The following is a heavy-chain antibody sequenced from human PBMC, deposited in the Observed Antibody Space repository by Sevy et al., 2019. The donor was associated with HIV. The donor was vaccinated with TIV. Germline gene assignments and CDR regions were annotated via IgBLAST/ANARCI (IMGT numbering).Heavy chain of an antibody. V-gene: IGHV4-59*01. CDR3: ARSRVITGTFDY. CDR2: ISYSGST. D-gene: IGHD1-20*01. CDR1: GGSISGYY. Sequence: KQSQTLSLTCTVSGGSISGYYWSWIRQPPGKGLEWIGYISYSGSTNHNPSLKSRVTISVDTSKNEFSLKLSSVTAADTAVYYCARSRVITGTFDYWGQGTLVTVSS. J-gene: IGHJ4*02.